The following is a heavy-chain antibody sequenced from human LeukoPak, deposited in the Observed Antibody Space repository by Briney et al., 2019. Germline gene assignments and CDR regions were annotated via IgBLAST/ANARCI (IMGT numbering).Heavy chain of an antibody. CDR1: GGSISSSSYY. CDR2: IYYSGST. Sequence: SETLSLTCTVSGGSISSSSYYWGWIRQPPGKGLEWIGSIYYSGSTYYNPSLKSRVTISVDTSKNQFSLKLNSVTAADTAVYYCARDPYYYDSSGYSYYMDVWGKGTTVTVSS. CDR3: ARDPYYYDSSGYSYYMDV. D-gene: IGHD3-22*01. J-gene: IGHJ6*03. V-gene: IGHV4-39*07.